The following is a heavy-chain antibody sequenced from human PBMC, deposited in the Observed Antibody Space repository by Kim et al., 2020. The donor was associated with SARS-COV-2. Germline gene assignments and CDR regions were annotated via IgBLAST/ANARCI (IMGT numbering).Heavy chain of an antibody. J-gene: IGHJ4*02. D-gene: IGHD1-26*01. CDR2: IKQDGSEK. Sequence: GGSLRLSCAASGFTFSSYWMSWVRQAPGKGLEWVANIKQDGSEKYYVDSVKGRFIISRDNAKNSLYLQMNSLRAEDTAVYYCARGIGGERPAWDYWGQGTLVTVSS. CDR3: ARGIGGERPAWDY. V-gene: IGHV3-7*01. CDR1: GFTFSSYW.